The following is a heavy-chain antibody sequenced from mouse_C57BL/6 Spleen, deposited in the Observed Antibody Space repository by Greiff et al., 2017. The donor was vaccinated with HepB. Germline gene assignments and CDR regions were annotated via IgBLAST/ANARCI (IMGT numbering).Heavy chain of an antibody. D-gene: IGHD2-3*01. CDR2: INPNNGGT. CDR1: GYTFTDYY. V-gene: IGHV1-26*01. Sequence: EVQLQQSGPELVKPGASVKISCKASGYTFTDYYMNWVKQSHGKSLEWIGDINPNNGGTSYNQKFKGKATLTVDKSSSTAYMELRSLTSEDSAVYYCARSLYDGYLFDYWGQGTTLTVSS. CDR3: ARSLYDGYLFDY. J-gene: IGHJ2*01.